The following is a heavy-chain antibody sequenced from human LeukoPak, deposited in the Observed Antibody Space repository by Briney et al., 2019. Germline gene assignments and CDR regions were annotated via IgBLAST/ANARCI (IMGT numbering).Heavy chain of an antibody. Sequence: GGSLRHSCAASGFNFIDYSMNWVRQAPGKGLEWISYIGISSGNTKYADSVKGRFTISRDKARNSLYLQVNSLRVEGTAMYYCARDHRYAFDNWGHGTLVTVSS. D-gene: IGHD5-12*01. J-gene: IGHJ4*01. CDR3: ARDHRYAFDN. CDR2: IGISSGNT. V-gene: IGHV3-48*01. CDR1: GFNFIDYS.